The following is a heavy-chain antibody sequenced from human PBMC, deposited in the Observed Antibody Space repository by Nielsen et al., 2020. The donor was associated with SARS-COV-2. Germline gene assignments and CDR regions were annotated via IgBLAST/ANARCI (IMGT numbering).Heavy chain of an antibody. Sequence: GGSLRLSCAASGFTFDDYGMSWVRQAPGKGLEWVSAINWNGGSTGYADSVRGRFAISRDNAKNSLYLQMNSLRAEDTALYYCAKRGFLTGYYLYYFDYWGQGTLVTVSS. CDR3: AKRGFLTGYYLYYFDY. CDR2: INWNGGST. V-gene: IGHV3-20*04. CDR1: GFTFDDYG. D-gene: IGHD3-9*01. J-gene: IGHJ4*02.